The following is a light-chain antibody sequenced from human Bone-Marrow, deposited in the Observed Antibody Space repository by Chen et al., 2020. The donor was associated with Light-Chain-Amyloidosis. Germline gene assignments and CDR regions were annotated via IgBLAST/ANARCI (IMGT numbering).Light chain of an antibody. CDR1: DLPTKY. CDR3: QSADSSGTYEVI. CDR2: RDT. V-gene: IGLV3-25*03. Sequence: SYELTQPPSVSVSPGQTARITCSGDDLPTKYAYWYQQKPGQAPVLVIHRDTERPSGISERFPGSSSGTTATLTISGVQADDEADYHCQSADSSGTYEVIFGGGTKLTVL. J-gene: IGLJ2*01.